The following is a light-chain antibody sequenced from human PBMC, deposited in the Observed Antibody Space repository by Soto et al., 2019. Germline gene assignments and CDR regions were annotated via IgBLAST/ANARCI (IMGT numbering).Light chain of an antibody. CDR3: QQYNSYSPT. CDR2: DAY. J-gene: IGKJ4*01. Sequence: DIPITQSPSTLSASVGDRVTITCRASQSLSRWLAWFQQKPGKAPRLLIYDAYNLESGVPSRFSGSGSGTEFTLTISSLQPDDFATYYCQQYNSYSPTFGGGTKVEIK. CDR1: QSLSRW. V-gene: IGKV1-5*01.